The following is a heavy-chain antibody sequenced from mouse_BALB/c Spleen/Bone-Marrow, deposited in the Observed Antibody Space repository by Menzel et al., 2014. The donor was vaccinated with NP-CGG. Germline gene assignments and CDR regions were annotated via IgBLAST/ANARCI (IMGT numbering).Heavy chain of an antibody. CDR3: ARKGYGNYHYYAMDY. Sequence: QVHVKQSGAELAKPGASVKMSCKASGHTFTNYWMHWIKQRPGQGLEWIGYINPSTGYTEYNQKFKDKATLTADKSSSSAYMQLSSLTSEDSAVYYCARKGYGNYHYYAMDYWGQGTSVTVSS. D-gene: IGHD2-1*01. J-gene: IGHJ4*01. V-gene: IGHV1-7*01. CDR1: GHTFTNYW. CDR2: INPSTGYT.